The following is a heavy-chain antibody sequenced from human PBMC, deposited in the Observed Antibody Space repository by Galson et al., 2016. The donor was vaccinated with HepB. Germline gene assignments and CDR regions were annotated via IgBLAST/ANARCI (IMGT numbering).Heavy chain of an antibody. CDR3: ARCPVDKSMDMYVDYIDF. V-gene: IGHV1-18*01. J-gene: IGHJ4*02. CDR2: ISAFNGNT. D-gene: IGHD5-18*01. CDR1: DYSFTTYD. Sequence: SVKVSCKASDYSFTTYDISWVRQAPGQGLEWMGWISAFNGNTDFPQKFKGRFTLTTDTSTSTAHMELRSLRSDDTAVYFCARCPVDKSMDMYVDYIDFWGQGTLTTVSS.